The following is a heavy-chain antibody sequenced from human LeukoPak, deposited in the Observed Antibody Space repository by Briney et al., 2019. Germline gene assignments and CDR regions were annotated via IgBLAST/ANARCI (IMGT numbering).Heavy chain of an antibody. J-gene: IGHJ5*02. Sequence: GGSLRLSCAASGLTFSSYWMHWVRQAPGKGLVWVSRINSDGSSTSYADSVKGRFTISRDNAKNTLYLQMNSLRAEDTAVYYCARARYYYDRDWFDPWGQGTLVTVSS. CDR3: ARARYYYDRDWFDP. CDR2: INSDGSST. CDR1: GLTFSSYW. D-gene: IGHD3-22*01. V-gene: IGHV3-74*01.